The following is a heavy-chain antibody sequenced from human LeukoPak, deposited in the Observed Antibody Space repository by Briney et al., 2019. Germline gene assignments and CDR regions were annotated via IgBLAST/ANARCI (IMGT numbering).Heavy chain of an antibody. V-gene: IGHV3-23*01. CDR2: ISGSGGST. Sequence: PGGSLRLSCAASGFTFSSYAMSWVRQAPGKGLEWVSAISGSGGSTYYADSVKGRFTISRDNSKNTLYLQMNSLRAEDTAVYYCAKSLYYDSSGYDRDWYFDLWGRGTLVTVSS. CDR1: GFTFSSYA. J-gene: IGHJ2*01. D-gene: IGHD3-22*01. CDR3: AKSLYYDSSGYDRDWYFDL.